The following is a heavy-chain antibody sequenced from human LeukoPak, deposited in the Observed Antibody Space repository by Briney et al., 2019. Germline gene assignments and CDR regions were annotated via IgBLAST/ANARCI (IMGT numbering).Heavy chain of an antibody. CDR2: INHSGST. D-gene: IGHD3-10*01. CDR3: ARAKGYRFGLFDY. V-gene: IGHV4-34*01. CDR1: GGSFSGYY. J-gene: IGHJ4*02. Sequence: PSETLSLTCAVYGGSFSGYYWRWIRQPPGKGLEWLGEINHSGSTNYNPSLKSRVTISVDTSKNQFSLKLSSVTAADTAVYYCARAKGYRFGLFDYWGQGTLVTVSS.